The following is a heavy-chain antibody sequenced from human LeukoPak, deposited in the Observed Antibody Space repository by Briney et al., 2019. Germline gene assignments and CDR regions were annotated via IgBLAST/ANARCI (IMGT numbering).Heavy chain of an antibody. D-gene: IGHD2-2*01. Sequence: QPGGSLRLSCAASGFTFSSYAMSWVRQAPGRGLEWVSTISVGGGSTYYADSVKGRFTISRDNSKNTLYLQMNTLRAEDTAIYYCANGGYCSGTGCYGAYYYYMDVWGKGTTVTVSS. CDR3: ANGGYCSGTGCYGAYYYYMDV. CDR2: ISVGGGST. CDR1: GFTFSSYA. J-gene: IGHJ6*03. V-gene: IGHV3-23*01.